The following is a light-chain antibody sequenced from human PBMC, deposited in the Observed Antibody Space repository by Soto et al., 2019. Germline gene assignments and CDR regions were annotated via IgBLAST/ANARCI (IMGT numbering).Light chain of an antibody. Sequence: EIVLTQSPATLSLSPGERATLSCRASQSVSSYLAWYQQKPGQAPRLLIYDASNRATGIPARFRGSGSGTDFPLTISSLEPEDFAVYYCQQRSNWLYTFGQGTKLEIK. CDR3: QQRSNWLYT. J-gene: IGKJ2*01. CDR2: DAS. CDR1: QSVSSY. V-gene: IGKV3-11*01.